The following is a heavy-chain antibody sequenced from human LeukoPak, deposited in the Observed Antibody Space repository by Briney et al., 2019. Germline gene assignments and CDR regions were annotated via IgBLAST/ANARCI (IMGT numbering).Heavy chain of an antibody. J-gene: IGHJ4*02. CDR2: IYYSGST. CDR3: ARDEPAAIGY. D-gene: IGHD2-2*02. V-gene: IGHV4-30-4*01. CDR1: GGAVSSGGYY. Sequence: SETLSVTRTVPGGAVSSGGYYFGWIRHPPEKGLEWIGYIYYSGSTYYNPSLKSRVTISVDTSKNQFSLKLSSVTAADTAVYYCARDEPAAIGYWGQGTLVTVSS.